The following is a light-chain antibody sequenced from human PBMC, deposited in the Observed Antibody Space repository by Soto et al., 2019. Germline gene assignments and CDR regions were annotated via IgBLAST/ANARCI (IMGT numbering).Light chain of an antibody. J-gene: IGLJ7*02. CDR2: EVT. V-gene: IGLV2-14*01. CDR1: SSDVGDYNY. CDR3: VAQAGCGTL. Sequence: QSALTQPASVSGSPGQSITISCTGASSDVGDYNYVSWYQEHPGQVPKLIIFEVTPRPSGVSDRFPGSKSGNTASLTIPGLQAEAKADSYSVAQAGCGTLIGGGTQLTAL.